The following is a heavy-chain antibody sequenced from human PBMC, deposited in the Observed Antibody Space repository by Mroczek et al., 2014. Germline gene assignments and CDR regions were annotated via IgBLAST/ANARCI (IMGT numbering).Heavy chain of an antibody. CDR3: ARQAPELPIVVVPAASKRGTFDI. CDR1: GGSISSGSYY. V-gene: IGHV4-61*02. CDR2: IYTSGST. Sequence: VQLVESGPGLVKPSQTLSLTCTVSGGSISSGSYYWSWIRQPAGKGLEWIGRIYTSGSTNYNPSLKSRVTMSVDTSKNQFSLKLSSVTAADTAVYYCARQAPELPIVVVPAASKRGTFDIWGQGTMVTVSS. J-gene: IGHJ3*02. D-gene: IGHD2-2*01.